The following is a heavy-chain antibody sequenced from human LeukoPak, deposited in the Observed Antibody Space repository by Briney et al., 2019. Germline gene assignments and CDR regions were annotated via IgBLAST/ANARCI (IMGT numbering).Heavy chain of an antibody. CDR3: ARTYCSSTSCYFEIDY. CDR1: GFTFGSYS. Sequence: PGGSLRLSCAASGFTFGSYSMNWVRQAPGKGLEWVSYISSSSSTIYYADSVKGRFTISRDNAKNSLYLQMNSLRAEDTAVYYCARTYCSSTSCYFEIDYWGQGTLVTVSS. CDR2: ISSSSSTI. J-gene: IGHJ4*02. V-gene: IGHV3-48*04. D-gene: IGHD2-2*01.